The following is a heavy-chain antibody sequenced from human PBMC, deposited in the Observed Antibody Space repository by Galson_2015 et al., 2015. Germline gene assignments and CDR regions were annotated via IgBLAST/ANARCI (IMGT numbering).Heavy chain of an antibody. CDR3: ARNWDSSTLLGNAFDV. CDR2: SHYSGIT. J-gene: IGHJ3*01. D-gene: IGHD2-2*01. CDR1: GGSISTSTHY. V-gene: IGHV4-39*01. Sequence: SETLSLTCTVSGGSISTSTHYWHWTRQPPGKGLEWVGNSHYSGITYYNPSLKGRVSISVDTSKNQFSLRLTSVTAADTALYFCARNWDSSTLLGNAFDVWGQGTMVTVTS.